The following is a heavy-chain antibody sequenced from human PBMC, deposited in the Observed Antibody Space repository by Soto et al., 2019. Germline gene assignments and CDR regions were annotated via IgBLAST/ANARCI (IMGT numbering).Heavy chain of an antibody. D-gene: IGHD2-15*01. CDR1: GYTFTGYY. CDR2: INPNSGGT. V-gene: IGHV1-2*02. J-gene: IGHJ4*02. CDR3: AIYCSGGSCYSYFDY. Sequence: QVQLVQSGAEVKKPGASVKVSCKASGYTFTGYYMHWVRQAPGQGLEWMGWINPNSGGTNYAQKFQGRVTMTSDTSISTAYMELSRLRSDDTAVYYCAIYCSGGSCYSYFDYWGQGTLFTVSS.